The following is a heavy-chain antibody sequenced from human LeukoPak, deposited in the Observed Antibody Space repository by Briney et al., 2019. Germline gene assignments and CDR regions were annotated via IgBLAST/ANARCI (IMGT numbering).Heavy chain of an antibody. Sequence: PGGSLRLSCAASRFTFSSYAMHWVRQAPGKGLEWVAVISYDGSNKYYADSVKGRFTISRDNSKNTLYLQMNSLRAEDTAVYYCAREDVVVPAAMFDYWGQGTLVTVSS. J-gene: IGHJ4*02. CDR3: AREDVVVPAAMFDY. CDR2: ISYDGSNK. V-gene: IGHV3-30-3*01. D-gene: IGHD2-2*01. CDR1: RFTFSSYA.